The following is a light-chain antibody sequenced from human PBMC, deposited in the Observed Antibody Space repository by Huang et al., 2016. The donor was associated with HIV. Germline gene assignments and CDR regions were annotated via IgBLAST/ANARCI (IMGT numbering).Light chain of an antibody. Sequence: DIVMTQSPRSLSVTPGEPASISCRSAESLLHSNGYNYLEWYVQKPGQSPQFLIYSASNRATGVPERFSGRGSGKDFTLKISRVEADDVGIYYCMQGLQTRITFGQGTRLEIK. CDR1: ESLLHSNGYNY. CDR3: MQGLQTRIT. V-gene: IGKV2-28*01. J-gene: IGKJ5*01. CDR2: SAS.